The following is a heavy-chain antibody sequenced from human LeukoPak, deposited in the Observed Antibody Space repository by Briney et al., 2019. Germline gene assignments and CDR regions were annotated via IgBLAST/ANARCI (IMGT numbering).Heavy chain of an antibody. CDR2: ISSSGSTI. J-gene: IGHJ4*02. V-gene: IGHV3-11*04. Sequence: GGSLRLSCAASGFTFSDYYMSWIRQAPGKGLEWVSYISSSGSTIYYADSVKGRFTISRDNAKNSLYLHVNSLRAEDTAVYYCARDIYGSRPPVGDTIDYWGQGTLVTVSS. CDR3: ARDIYGSRPPVGDTIDY. CDR1: GFTFSDYY. D-gene: IGHD3-10*01.